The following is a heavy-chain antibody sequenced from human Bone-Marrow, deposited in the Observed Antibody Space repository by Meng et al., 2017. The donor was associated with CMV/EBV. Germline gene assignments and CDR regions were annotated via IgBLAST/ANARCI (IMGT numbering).Heavy chain of an antibody. CDR3: ARDEGGYCSSTSCHTVPGMAFDI. V-gene: IGHV3-11*01. Sequence: GESLKISCAASGFGFSDYYMTWVRQAPGKGLEWISYISVSGSPTYYADSVKGRFTISRDNAKNSLYLQMNSLRAEDTAVYYCARDEGGYCSSTSCHTVPGMAFDIWGQGTMVTVSS. CDR1: GFGFSDYY. J-gene: IGHJ3*02. CDR2: ISVSGSPT. D-gene: IGHD2-2*02.